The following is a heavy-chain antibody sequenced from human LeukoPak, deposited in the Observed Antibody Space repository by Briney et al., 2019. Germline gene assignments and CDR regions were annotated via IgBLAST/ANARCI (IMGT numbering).Heavy chain of an antibody. D-gene: IGHD3-22*01. J-gene: IGHJ4*02. CDR3: ARGYKLRRVKGVVVIISLPFDY. Sequence: ASVKVSCKASGYTFTSYDINWVRQATGQGLEWMGWMNPNSGNTGYAQKFRGRVTMTRNTSISTAYMELSSLRSEDTAVYYCARGYKLRRVKGVVVIISLPFDYWGQGTLVTVSS. CDR2: MNPNSGNT. CDR1: GYTFTSYD. V-gene: IGHV1-8*01.